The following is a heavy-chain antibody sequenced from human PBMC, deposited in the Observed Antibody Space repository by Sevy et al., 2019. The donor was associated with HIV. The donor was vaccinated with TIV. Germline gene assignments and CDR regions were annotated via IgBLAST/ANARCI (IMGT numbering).Heavy chain of an antibody. CDR3: AREGSSYDTDYNHYGMDV. CDR1: GFTFNSYW. Sequence: GESLKISCSTSGFTFNSYWLTWVRQAPGKGLEWVANINQDGSEKNYVDSVKDRFTISRDNAQKSVFLQMRALRAVDTGVYYCAREGSSYDTDYNHYGMDVWGQGTTVTVSS. J-gene: IGHJ6*02. CDR2: INQDGSEK. D-gene: IGHD1-20*01. V-gene: IGHV3-7*01.